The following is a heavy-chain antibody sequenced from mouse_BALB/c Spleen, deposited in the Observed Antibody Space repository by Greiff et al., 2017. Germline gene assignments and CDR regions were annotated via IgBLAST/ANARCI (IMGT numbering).Heavy chain of an antibody. J-gene: IGHJ2*01. CDR3: GRSHDGCYDFDY. CDR1: GFTFSSYA. CDR2: ISSGGST. Sequence: EVHLVESGGGLVKPGGSLNLSCAASGFTFSSYAISWVRQTPEKSREWVASISSGGSTYYPDSVKGRVTITRDNARNILYLQMSSLRTEDTAVYYCGRSHDGCYDFDYWGQGTTLTVSS. V-gene: IGHV5-6-5*01. D-gene: IGHD2-3*01.